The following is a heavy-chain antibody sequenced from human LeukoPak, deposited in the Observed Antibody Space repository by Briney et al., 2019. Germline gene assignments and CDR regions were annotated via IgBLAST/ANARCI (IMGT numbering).Heavy chain of an antibody. J-gene: IGHJ4*02. CDR2: INPNSGGT. CDR3: ARESLLGATPFDY. Sequence: ASVKVSCKASGYTFTGYYMHWVRQAPGQGLEWMGWINPNSGGTNYAQKFQGRVTMTRDTSISTAYMELSSLRSDDTAIYYCARESLLGATPFDYWGQGTLVTVSS. V-gene: IGHV1-2*02. D-gene: IGHD1-26*01. CDR1: GYTFTGYY.